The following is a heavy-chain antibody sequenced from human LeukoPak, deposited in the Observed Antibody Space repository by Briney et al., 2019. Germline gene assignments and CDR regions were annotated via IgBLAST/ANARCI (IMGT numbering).Heavy chain of an antibody. CDR2: MNPNSGNT. Sequence: ASVKVCCKASGYTFTRYDINWVRQATGQGLEWMGWMNPNSGNTGCAQKFQGRVTMTRNTSISTAYMELNSLRSEDTAVYYCARGLRRITMVRGVTPTFDYWGQGTLVTVSS. D-gene: IGHD3-10*01. J-gene: IGHJ4*02. V-gene: IGHV1-8*01. CDR1: GYTFTRYD. CDR3: ARGLRRITMVRGVTPTFDY.